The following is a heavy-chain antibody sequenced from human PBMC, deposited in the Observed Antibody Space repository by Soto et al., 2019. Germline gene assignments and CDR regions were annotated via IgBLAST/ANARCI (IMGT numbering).Heavy chain of an antibody. CDR3: TTGLLRSGRAFDI. J-gene: IGHJ3*02. V-gene: IGHV3-15*07. CDR2: INSKTDGGTT. CDR1: GFTFSNAW. D-gene: IGHD4-17*01. Sequence: GGSLRLSCAASGFTFSNAWMNWLRQAPGKGLEWVGRINSKTDGGTTDYAAPVKGRFTISRDDSKNTLYLQMNSLKTEDTAVYYCTTGLLRSGRAFDIWGQGTMVTVSS.